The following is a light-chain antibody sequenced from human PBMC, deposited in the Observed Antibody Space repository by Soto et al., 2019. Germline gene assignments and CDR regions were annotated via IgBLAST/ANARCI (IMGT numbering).Light chain of an antibody. CDR3: CSYAGSSTLNVV. CDR2: EGS. V-gene: IGLV2-23*01. CDR1: SSDVGSYNL. Sequence: QSALTQPASVSGSPGQSITISCTGTSSDVGSYNLVSWYQQHPGKAPELMIYEGSKRPSGVCNRFSGSKSGNTASLTISGLQAEDEADYYCCSYAGSSTLNVVFGGGTKRTVL. J-gene: IGLJ2*01.